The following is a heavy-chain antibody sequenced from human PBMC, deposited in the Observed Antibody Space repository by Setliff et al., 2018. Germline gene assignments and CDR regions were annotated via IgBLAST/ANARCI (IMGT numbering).Heavy chain of an antibody. Sequence: PSETLSLTCTVSGGSIRSGTYYWSWIRQPAGKGLEWIGHIYTSGSTNYNPSLKSRVTISVDTSKNQFSLKLSSVTAADTAVYYCARGPHDYGDYGGWFDPWGQGTLVTVSS. J-gene: IGHJ5*02. CDR3: ARGPHDYGDYGGWFDP. D-gene: IGHD4-17*01. CDR2: IYTSGST. CDR1: GGSIRSGTYY. V-gene: IGHV4-61*09.